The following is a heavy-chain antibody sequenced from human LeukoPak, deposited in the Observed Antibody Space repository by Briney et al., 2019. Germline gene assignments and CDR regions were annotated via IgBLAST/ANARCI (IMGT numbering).Heavy chain of an antibody. Sequence: GGSLRLSCAASGFTFSSYAMSWVRQAPGKGLEWVSAISGSGGSTYYADSVKGRFTISRDNSKNTLYLQMNSLRAEDTAVYYCAVAYDDREAFDYWGQGTLVTVSS. CDR2: ISGSGGST. CDR3: AVAYDDREAFDY. CDR1: GFTFSSYA. D-gene: IGHD3-3*01. J-gene: IGHJ4*02. V-gene: IGHV3-23*01.